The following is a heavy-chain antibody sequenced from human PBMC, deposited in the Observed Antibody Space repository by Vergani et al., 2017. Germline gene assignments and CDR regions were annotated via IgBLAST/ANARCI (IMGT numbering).Heavy chain of an antibody. V-gene: IGHV1-2*02. CDR2: INPNSGGT. CDR3: ARGQWVPTLSFDY. J-gene: IGHJ4*02. Sequence: QVQLVQSGAEVKKPGASVKVSCKASGYTFTGYYMHWVRQAPGQGLEWMGWINPNSGGTNYAQKVQGRVTMTRGTAISTAYMELSRLSSDDTAVYYCARGQWVPTLSFDYWGQGTLVTVSS. D-gene: IGHD6-19*01. CDR1: GYTFTGYY.